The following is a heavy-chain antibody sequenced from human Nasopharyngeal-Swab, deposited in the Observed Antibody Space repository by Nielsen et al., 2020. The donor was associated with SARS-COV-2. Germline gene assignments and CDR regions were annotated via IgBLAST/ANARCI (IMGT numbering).Heavy chain of an antibody. Sequence: GGSLTLSCAASRFTFSSYGMHWVRPAPGKGLEWVAVIWYDGSNKYYADSVKGRFTISRDNSKNTLYLQMNSLRAEDTAVYYCARDAPYDFWNRYNWFDPWGQGTLVTVSS. V-gene: IGHV3-33*01. CDR2: IWYDGSNK. CDR3: ARDAPYDFWNRYNWFDP. CDR1: RFTFSSYG. J-gene: IGHJ5*02. D-gene: IGHD3-3*01.